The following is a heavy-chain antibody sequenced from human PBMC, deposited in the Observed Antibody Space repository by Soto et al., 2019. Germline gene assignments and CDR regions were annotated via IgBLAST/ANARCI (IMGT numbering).Heavy chain of an antibody. CDR2: INSGKGNT. CDR1: GYTFTSYA. D-gene: IGHD6-19*01. V-gene: IGHV1-3*01. Sequence: QVQLVQSGAEVKKPGASVKVSCKASGYTFTSYAMHWVRKAPGQRLEWMAWINSGKGNTKYSQKFQGRVTITRDTSASTSYMELSSLRSEDTAVYDCARVSGWYYFDYWGQGTLVTVTS. J-gene: IGHJ4*02. CDR3: ARVSGWYYFDY.